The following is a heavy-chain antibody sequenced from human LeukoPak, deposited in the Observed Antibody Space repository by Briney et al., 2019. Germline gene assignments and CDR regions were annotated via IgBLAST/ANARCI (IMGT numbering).Heavy chain of an antibody. J-gene: IGHJ4*02. CDR3: ARSARLMKGVVEVTALDD. D-gene: IGHD3-3*01. CDR2: LSSSGSAF. CDR1: GFTFSNYA. Sequence: SGGSLRLSCAASGFTFSNYAMSGGRQAPGEGLGWIAYLSSSGSAFSYAASVKGRFTSARDNAKNSVYLEMNLLRADTTVVYYCARSARLMKGVVEVTALDDWGQGTLVTVSS. V-gene: IGHV3-48*03.